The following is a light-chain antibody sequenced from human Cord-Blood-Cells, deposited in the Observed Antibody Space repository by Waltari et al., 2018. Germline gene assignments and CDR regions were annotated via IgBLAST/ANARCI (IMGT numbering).Light chain of an antibody. Sequence: QSALSPLASVSGSPGQSITISCTGTSSDVGGSNYVSWYQQHPRKTPTLMIYDVSNRPSGVSNRFSGSKSGNTASLTISGLQAEDEADYYCSSYTSSSTLYVFGTGTKVTVL. J-gene: IGLJ1*01. CDR3: SSYTSSSTLYV. V-gene: IGLV2-14*01. CDR1: SSDVGGSNY. CDR2: DVS.